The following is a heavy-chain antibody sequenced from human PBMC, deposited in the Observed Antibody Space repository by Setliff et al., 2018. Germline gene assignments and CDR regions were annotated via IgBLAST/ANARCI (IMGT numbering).Heavy chain of an antibody. V-gene: IGHV4-61*02. J-gene: IGHJ5*02. D-gene: IGHD3-10*01. CDR1: GGSISSGSYY. CDR2: IYTSGST. CDR3: ARDVRYYYGSGSYYNDWFDP. Sequence: PSETLSLTCTVPGGSISSGSYYWSWTRQPAGKGLEWIGRIYTSGSTNYNPSLKSRVTISVDTSKNQFSLKLSSVTAADTAVYYCARDVRYYYGSGSYYNDWFDPWGQGTLVTVSS.